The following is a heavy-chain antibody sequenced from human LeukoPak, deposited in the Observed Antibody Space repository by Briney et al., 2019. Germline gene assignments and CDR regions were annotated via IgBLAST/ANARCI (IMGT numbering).Heavy chain of an antibody. J-gene: IGHJ4*02. CDR1: GFTFSSFW. D-gene: IGHD3-22*01. CDR3: ARVNYDSSGSDY. Sequence: GGSLRLSCTASGFTFSSFWMSWVRQGPGKGLEWVANLIPNGTEKSYVDSVRGRFTISRDNTKNSLYLQMNSLRVDDTAVYYCARVNYDSSGSDYWGQGTLVTVSS. V-gene: IGHV3-7*01. CDR2: LIPNGTEK.